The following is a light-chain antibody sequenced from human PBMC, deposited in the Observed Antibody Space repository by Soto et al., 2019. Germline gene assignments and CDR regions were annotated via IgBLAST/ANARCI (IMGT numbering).Light chain of an antibody. CDR3: CCFRRSNTPHVL. J-gene: IGLJ2*01. Sequence: QSVLTQPASVSGSPGQSITISCTGTDSDVGGYNFVSWYQQHPGKAPKLMIYGVTNRPSGVSNRFSGSKSGNTASLTISGLQPEDEANYYCCCFRRSNTPHVLFGGGTKLTVL. V-gene: IGLV2-14*01. CDR1: DSDVGGYNF. CDR2: GVT.